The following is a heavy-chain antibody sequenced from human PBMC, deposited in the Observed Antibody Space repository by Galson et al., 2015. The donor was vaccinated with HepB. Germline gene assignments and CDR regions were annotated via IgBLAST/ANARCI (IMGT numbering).Heavy chain of an antibody. CDR1: GFTFSSYS. Sequence: SLRLSCAASGFTFSSYSMNWVRQAPGKGLEWVSSISSSSYIYYADSVKGRFTISRDNAKNSLYLQMNSLRAEDTAVCYCARDSDSGSYHFDYWGQGTLVTVSS. CDR3: ARDSDSGSYHFDY. J-gene: IGHJ4*02. V-gene: IGHV3-21*01. D-gene: IGHD1-26*01. CDR2: ISSSSYI.